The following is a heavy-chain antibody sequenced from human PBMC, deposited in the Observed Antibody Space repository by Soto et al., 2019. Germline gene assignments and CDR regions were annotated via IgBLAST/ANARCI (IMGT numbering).Heavy chain of an antibody. Sequence: PXGSLILSCAAAGFTFSSYEMNWVRQAPGKGLDWVSYISSSGSTIYYADSVKGRFTISRDNAKNSLYLQMNSLRAEDTAVYYCARDHKGGYYYYGMDVWGKGTTVTVS. J-gene: IGHJ6*04. CDR3: ARDHKGGYYYYGMDV. CDR1: GFTFSSYE. CDR2: ISSSGSTI. V-gene: IGHV3-48*03.